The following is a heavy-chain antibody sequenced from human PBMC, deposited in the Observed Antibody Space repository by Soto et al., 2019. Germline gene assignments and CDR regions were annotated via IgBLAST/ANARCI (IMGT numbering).Heavy chain of an antibody. D-gene: IGHD1-26*01. CDR3: ALGNHSWLQLWYFDL. CDR2: IIPIFGTA. Sequence: QVQLVQSGAEVKKPGSSVTVSCKASGGTFSSYTISWVRQAPGQGLEWMGGIIPIFGTANYAQKFQGRVTITADEATSTVYMELSSVRSEDTAVYYFALGNHSWLQLWYFDLGGRGTLVTVSS. V-gene: IGHV1-69*12. CDR1: GGTFSSYT. J-gene: IGHJ2*01.